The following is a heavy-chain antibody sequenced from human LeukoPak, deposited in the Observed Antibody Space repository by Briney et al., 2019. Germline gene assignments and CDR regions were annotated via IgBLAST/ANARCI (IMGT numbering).Heavy chain of an antibody. CDR3: ARIPTPYDSSGDLDY. CDR1: GYTFTGNY. J-gene: IGHJ4*02. V-gene: IGHV1-2*02. Sequence: GASVKVSCKASGYTFTGNYMHWLRQAPGQGLEWMGWINPNSGGTNYAQKFQGRVTMTRDTSISTAYMELSRLRSDDTAVYYCARIPTPYDSSGDLDYWGQGTLVTVSS. D-gene: IGHD3-22*01. CDR2: INPNSGGT.